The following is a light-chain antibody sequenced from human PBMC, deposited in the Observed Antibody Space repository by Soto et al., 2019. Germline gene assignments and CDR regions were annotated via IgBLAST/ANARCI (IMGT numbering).Light chain of an antibody. CDR2: GAS. CDR1: QSVASNN. J-gene: IGKJ3*01. Sequence: EIVLTQSPGTLSLSPGERATLSCRASQSVASNNLAWYQQKPGQSPRLLIYGASSRARGIPDRFTGSGSGTDFILTISRLEPEDNATYYCQQYENRPYTFGPGTKVDVK. CDR3: QQYENRPYT. V-gene: IGKV3-20*01.